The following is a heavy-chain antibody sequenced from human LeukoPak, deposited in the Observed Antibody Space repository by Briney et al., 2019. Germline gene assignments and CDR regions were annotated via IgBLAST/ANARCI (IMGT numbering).Heavy chain of an antibody. CDR1: GGSISSYY. D-gene: IGHD3-10*01. V-gene: IGHV4-59*01. CDR3: AGEPIRGGYYFDY. CDR2: IYYNGST. Sequence: SETLSLTCAVSGGSISSYYWSWIRQPPGKGLEWVGYIYYNGSTNYNPSLNSRVTISVDTSKNQFSLKLSSVTAADTAVYYCAGEPIRGGYYFDYWGQGTLVTVSS. J-gene: IGHJ4*02.